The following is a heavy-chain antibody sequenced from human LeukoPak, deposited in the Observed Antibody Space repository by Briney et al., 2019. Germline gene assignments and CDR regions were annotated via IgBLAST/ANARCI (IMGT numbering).Heavy chain of an antibody. CDR3: ARVTLYGESALDY. D-gene: IGHD4-17*01. V-gene: IGHV3-11*06. CDR1: GFTFSDYY. Sequence: PGGSLRLSCAASGFTFSDYYMSWIRQAPGKGLEWVSYISGSSSYTIYADSVKGRFTISRDNAKNSLYLQMNSLRAEDTAVYYCARVTLYGESALDYWGQGSLVTVSS. CDR2: ISGSSSYT. J-gene: IGHJ4*02.